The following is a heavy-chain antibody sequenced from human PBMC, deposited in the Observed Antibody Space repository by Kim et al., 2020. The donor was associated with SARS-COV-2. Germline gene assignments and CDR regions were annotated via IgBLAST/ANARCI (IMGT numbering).Heavy chain of an antibody. CDR2: IKQDGSEK. V-gene: IGHV3-7*01. J-gene: IGHJ5*02. CDR1: GFTFSRYW. Sequence: GGSLRLSCAASGFTFSRYWMNWVRQAPGKGLEWVANIKQDGSEKYYVDSVRGRFTISRDNAKNSLYLQMNSLRAEDTAVYYCATQSGFDPWGPGTLVTVSS. CDR3: ATQSGFDP.